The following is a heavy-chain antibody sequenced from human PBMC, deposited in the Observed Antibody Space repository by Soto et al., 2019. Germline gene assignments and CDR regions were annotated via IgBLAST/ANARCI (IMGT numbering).Heavy chain of an antibody. D-gene: IGHD6-13*01. CDR3: ARGERNQTRIAQIRTNFDY. J-gene: IGHJ4*02. Sequence: SETLSLTCAVYGGSFSGYYWSWIRQPPGKGLEWIGEINHSGSTNYNPSLKSRVTISVDTSKNQFSLKLSSVTAADTAVYYCARGERNQTRIAQIRTNFDYWGQGTLVTVSS. V-gene: IGHV4-34*01. CDR2: INHSGST. CDR1: GGSFSGYY.